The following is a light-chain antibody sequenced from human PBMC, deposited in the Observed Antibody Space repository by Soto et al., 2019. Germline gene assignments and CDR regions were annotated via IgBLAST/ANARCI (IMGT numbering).Light chain of an antibody. V-gene: IGLV1-51*01. CDR2: DNS. Sequence: QSVLTQPPSVSAAAGQRVTISCSGTTSNIGNNFVSWYQQFPRQSPKLLIYDNSKRPSGIPDRFSGSKSDTSGTLDITGLQPGDEADYYCGSWDTSLSVVVFGGGTKGTVL. J-gene: IGLJ3*02. CDR3: GSWDTSLSVVV. CDR1: TSNIGNNF.